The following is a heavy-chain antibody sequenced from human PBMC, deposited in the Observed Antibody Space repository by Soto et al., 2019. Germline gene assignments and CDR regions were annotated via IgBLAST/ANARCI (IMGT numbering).Heavy chain of an antibody. V-gene: IGHV3-64*02. CDR2: ISRSGDRT. Sequence: EVQLVESGEGWVQPGGSLRLSCAASGFTFSSYNIHWIRQAPGKGLEFVSAISRSGDRTYYADSVKGRFTNTRDNSKNTVWLQMGSLRAEDMAVYYCARARCSSGQCYYFDYWGRGALVSVSS. D-gene: IGHD2-15*01. CDR1: GFTFSSYN. CDR3: ARARCSSGQCYYFDY. J-gene: IGHJ4*02.